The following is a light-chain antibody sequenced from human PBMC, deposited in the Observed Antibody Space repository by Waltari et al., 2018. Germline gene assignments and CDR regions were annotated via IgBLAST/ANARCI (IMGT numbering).Light chain of an antibody. CDR2: GGS. CDR3: CSYAGSSPHVI. CDR1: SSAVGSYKF. V-gene: IGLV2-23*01. Sequence: QSALTQPASVSGSPGQSITISCTGSSSAVGSYKFVSWYQQHPGKAPQLMIYGGSQRPAGVSNRFSGSKSGNTASLTISGLRAEDEADYYCCSYAGSSPHVIFGGGTKLTVL. J-gene: IGLJ2*01.